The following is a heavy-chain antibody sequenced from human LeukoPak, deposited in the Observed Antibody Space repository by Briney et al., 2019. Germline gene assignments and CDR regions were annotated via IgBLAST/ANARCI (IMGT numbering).Heavy chain of an antibody. CDR1: GFTLSSYA. CDR3: AKDRLRSGWPEPDY. D-gene: IGHD6-19*01. Sequence: GGSLRLSCAASGFTLSSYAMSWVRQGPGKGLEWVSAISVSGNTYHADSVKGRFTISRDNSRNTLYLQMNSLRADDTAIYYCAKDRLRSGWPEPDYWGQGTLVTVSS. J-gene: IGHJ4*02. CDR2: ISVSGNT. V-gene: IGHV3-23*01.